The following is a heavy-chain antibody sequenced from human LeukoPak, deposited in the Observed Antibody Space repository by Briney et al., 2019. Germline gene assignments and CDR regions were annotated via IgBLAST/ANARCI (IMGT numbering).Heavy chain of an antibody. CDR2: INSDGSST. J-gene: IGHJ5*02. Sequence: GGSLRLSCAASGFTFSSHWMHWVRQAPGKGLVWVSRINSDGSSTTYADSVKGRLTISRDNAKNTLYLQMNSLRAEDTALYYCARSHTYGVRDWLDPWGQGTLVTVSS. V-gene: IGHV3-74*01. CDR3: ARSHTYGVRDWLDP. D-gene: IGHD3-10*01. CDR1: GFTFSSHW.